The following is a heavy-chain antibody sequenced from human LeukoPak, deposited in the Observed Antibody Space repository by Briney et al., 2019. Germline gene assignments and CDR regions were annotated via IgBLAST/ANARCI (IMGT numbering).Heavy chain of an antibody. CDR1: GGTFSSYA. D-gene: IGHD2-2*02. J-gene: IGHJ4*02. V-gene: IGHV1-69*06. CDR2: IIPIFGTA. CDR3: ARDRDQLLYQSFDY. Sequence: SVKVSYKASGGTFSSYAISWVRQAPGQGLEWMGGIIPIFGTANYAQKFQGRVTITADKSTSTAYMELSSLRSEDTAVYYCARDRDQLLYQSFDYWGQGTLVTVSS.